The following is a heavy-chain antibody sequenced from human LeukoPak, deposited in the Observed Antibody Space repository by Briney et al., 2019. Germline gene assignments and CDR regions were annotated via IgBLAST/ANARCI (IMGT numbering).Heavy chain of an antibody. CDR1: GYTFTGYY. CDR2: INPNSGGT. D-gene: IGHD2-15*01. V-gene: IGHV1-2*02. CDR3: AREGYCSGGSCYTPKNWFDP. Sequence: GASVKVSCKASGYTFTGYYMHWVRQAPGQGLEWMGWINPNSGGTNYAQKFQGRVTMTRDTSISTAYMELSRLRSDDTAVYYCAREGYCSGGSCYTPKNWFDPWGQGTLVTVSS. J-gene: IGHJ5*02.